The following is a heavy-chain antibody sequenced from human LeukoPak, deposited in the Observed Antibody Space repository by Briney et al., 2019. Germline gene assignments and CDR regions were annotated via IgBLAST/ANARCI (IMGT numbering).Heavy chain of an antibody. CDR3: ASGSSSWYRGRWFDP. J-gene: IGHJ5*02. D-gene: IGHD6-13*01. Sequence: SETLSLTCTVSGGSISSSNFYWGWIRQPPGKGLEWIGEINHSGSTNYNPSLKSRVTISVDTSKNQFSLKLSSVTAADTAAYCCASGSSSWYRGRWFDPWGQGTLVTVSS. V-gene: IGHV4-39*07. CDR1: GGSISSSNFY. CDR2: INHSGST.